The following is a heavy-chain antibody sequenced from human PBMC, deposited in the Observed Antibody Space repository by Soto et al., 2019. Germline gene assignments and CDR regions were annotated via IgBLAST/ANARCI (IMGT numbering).Heavy chain of an antibody. J-gene: IGHJ4*02. D-gene: IGHD1-26*01. CDR2: ISYDGSNK. Sequence: GGSLRLSCAASGFTFSSYGMHWVRQAPGKGLEWVAVISYDGSNKYYADSVKGRFTISRDNSKNTLYLQMNSLRAEDTAVYYCAKGKSSGGGSYYFYFDYWGQGTLVTVSS. V-gene: IGHV3-30*18. CDR1: GFTFSSYG. CDR3: AKGKSSGGGSYYFYFDY.